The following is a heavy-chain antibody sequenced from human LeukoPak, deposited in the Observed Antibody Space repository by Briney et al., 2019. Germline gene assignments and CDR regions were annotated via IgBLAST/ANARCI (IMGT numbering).Heavy chain of an antibody. CDR3: ARAHGDSSSWYGEDAYDY. V-gene: IGHV1-18*01. J-gene: IGHJ4*02. Sequence: GASVKVSCKASGYTFTSYGISWVRQAPGQGLEWMGWISAYNGNTNYAQKLQGRVTMTTDTSTSTAYMELRSLRSDDTAVYYCARAHGDSSSWYGEDAYDYWGQGTLVTVSS. CDR1: GYTFTSYG. D-gene: IGHD6-13*01. CDR2: ISAYNGNT.